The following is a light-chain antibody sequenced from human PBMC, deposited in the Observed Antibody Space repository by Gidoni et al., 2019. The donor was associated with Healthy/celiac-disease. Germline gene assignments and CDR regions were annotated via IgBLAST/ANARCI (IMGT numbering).Light chain of an antibody. CDR1: ALPKQY. CDR2: KDS. CDR3: QSADSSGTYNYV. V-gene: IGLV3-25*03. Sequence: SYELTQPPSVSVSPGQTARITCSGDALPKQYAYWYQQKPGPAPVLVIYKDSERPSGIPERFSGSSSGTTVTLTISGVQAEDEADYYCQSADSSGTYNYVFGTGTKVTVL. J-gene: IGLJ1*01.